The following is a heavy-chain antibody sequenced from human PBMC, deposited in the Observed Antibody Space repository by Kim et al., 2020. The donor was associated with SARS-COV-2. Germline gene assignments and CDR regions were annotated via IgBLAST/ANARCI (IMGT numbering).Heavy chain of an antibody. Sequence: ASVKVSCKASGYTFTSYDINWVRQATGQGLEWMGWMNPNSGNTGYAQKFQGRVTMTRNTSISTAYMELSSLRSEDTAVYYCARAVGYYYDSSGYYYYYYGMDVWGQGTTVTVSS. V-gene: IGHV1-8*01. CDR2: MNPNSGNT. CDR3: ARAVGYYYDSSGYYYYYYGMDV. D-gene: IGHD3-22*01. J-gene: IGHJ6*02. CDR1: GYTFTSYD.